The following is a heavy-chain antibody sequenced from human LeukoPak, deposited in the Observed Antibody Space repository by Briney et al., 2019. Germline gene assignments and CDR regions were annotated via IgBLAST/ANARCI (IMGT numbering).Heavy chain of an antibody. CDR2: ISSSGSTK. V-gene: IGHV3-48*03. J-gene: IGHJ2*01. CDR3: ARVSYCGSDCYPWYFDL. CDR1: GFTFSMYE. D-gene: IGHD2-21*02. Sequence: PGGSLRLSCAASGFTFSMYEMNWVRQAPGKGLEWVSYISSSGSTKYYADSVKGRVTISRDNAKNSLYLQMNSLRAEDTAVYYCARVSYCGSDCYPWYFDLWGRGTLVTVSS.